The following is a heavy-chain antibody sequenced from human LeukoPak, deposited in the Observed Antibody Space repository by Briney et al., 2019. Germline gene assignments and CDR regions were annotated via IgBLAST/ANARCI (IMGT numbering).Heavy chain of an antibody. CDR2: ISCSSSYI. CDR1: GFTFSSYS. CDR3: ARVLRYGSPNWFDP. J-gene: IGHJ5*02. V-gene: IGHV3-21*01. D-gene: IGHD3-9*01. Sequence: PGGSLRLSCAASGFTFSSYSMNWVRQAPGKGLEWVSSISCSSSYIYYADSVKGRFTISRDNAKNSLYLQMNSLRAEDTAVYYCARVLRYGSPNWFDPWGQGTLVTVSS.